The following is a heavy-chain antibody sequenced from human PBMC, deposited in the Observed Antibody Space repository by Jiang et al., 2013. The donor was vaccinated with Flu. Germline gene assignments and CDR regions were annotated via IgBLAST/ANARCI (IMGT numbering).Heavy chain of an antibody. CDR3: ARGRLSSSWGGFYYYYGMDV. D-gene: IGHD6-13*01. J-gene: IGHJ6*02. Sequence: ETLSLTCAVYGGSFSGYYWSWIRQPPGKGLEWIGEINHSGSTNYNPSLKSRVTISVDTSKNQFSLKLSSVTAADTAVYYCARGRLSSSWGGFYYYYGMDVWGQGTTVTVSS. V-gene: IGHV4-34*01. CDR1: GGSFSGYY. CDR2: INHSGST.